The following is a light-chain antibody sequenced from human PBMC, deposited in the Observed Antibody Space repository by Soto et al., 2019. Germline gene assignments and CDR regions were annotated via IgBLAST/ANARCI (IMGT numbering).Light chain of an antibody. Sequence: QSALTQPPSASGSPGQSVTFSCTGTSSDVGGHNFVSWYQHHPGKVPKLLIFEVSKRPSGVPDRFSGSKSGNTASLTVSGLQAEDEADYYCSSYAGSGTFYVFGTGTKLTVL. J-gene: IGLJ1*01. V-gene: IGLV2-8*01. CDR2: EVS. CDR3: SSYAGSGTFYV. CDR1: SSDVGGHNF.